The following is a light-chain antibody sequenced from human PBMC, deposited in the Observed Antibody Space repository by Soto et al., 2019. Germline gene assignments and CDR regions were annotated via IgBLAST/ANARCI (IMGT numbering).Light chain of an antibody. Sequence: YELTQPPSVSVSPGQTARITCSGDALPKQYAYWYQQKPGQAPVLVIYKDSERPSGIPERFSGSSSGTTVTLTISGVQAEDEADYYCQSTDSSGTYLYVFGTGTKV. CDR1: ALPKQY. V-gene: IGLV3-25*02. CDR3: QSTDSSGTYLYV. CDR2: KDS. J-gene: IGLJ1*01.